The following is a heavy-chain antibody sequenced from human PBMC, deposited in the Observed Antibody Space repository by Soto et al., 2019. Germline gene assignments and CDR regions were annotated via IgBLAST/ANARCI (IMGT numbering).Heavy chain of an antibody. V-gene: IGHV1-8*01. CDR2: MNPNSGNT. CDR1: GYTFTSYD. Sequence: QVQLVQSGAEVKKPGASVKVSCKASGYTFTSYDINWVRQATGQGLEWMGWMNPNSGNTGYAQKFQGRVTMTRNTSISKAYMEVSSLRSEDTAVYYGARGGSYGDGGGYYGMDVWGQGTTVTVSS. CDR3: ARGGSYGDGGGYYGMDV. D-gene: IGHD4-17*01. J-gene: IGHJ6*02.